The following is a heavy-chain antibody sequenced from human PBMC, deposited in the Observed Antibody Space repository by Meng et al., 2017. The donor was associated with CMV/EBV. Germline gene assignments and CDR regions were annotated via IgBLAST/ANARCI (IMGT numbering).Heavy chain of an antibody. D-gene: IGHD3-9*01. J-gene: IGHJ6*02. V-gene: IGHV1-2*02. CDR1: GYTFTGYY. CDR3: ARDILTGYYRDYYYGMDL. Sequence: ASVKVSCKASGYTFTGYYMHWVRQAPGQGLEWMGWINPNSGGTNYAQKFRGRVTMTRDTSISTAYMELSRLRSDDTAVYYCARDILTGYYRDYYYGMDLWGQGTTVTVSS. CDR2: INPNSGGT.